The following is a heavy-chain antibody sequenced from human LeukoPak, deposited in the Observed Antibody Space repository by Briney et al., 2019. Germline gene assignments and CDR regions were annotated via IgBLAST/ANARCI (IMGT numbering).Heavy chain of an antibody. CDR1: GYTFTSYG. Sequence: ASVKVSCKASGYTFTSYGISWVRQAPGQGLEWMGWISAYNGNTNYAQKLQGRVTMTTDTSTSTAYMELRSLRSDDTAVYYCARGDQYDYVWGGYRYTVAFDYWGQGTLVTVSS. D-gene: IGHD3-16*02. CDR3: ARGDQYDYVWGGYRYTVAFDY. J-gene: IGHJ4*02. V-gene: IGHV1-18*01. CDR2: ISAYNGNT.